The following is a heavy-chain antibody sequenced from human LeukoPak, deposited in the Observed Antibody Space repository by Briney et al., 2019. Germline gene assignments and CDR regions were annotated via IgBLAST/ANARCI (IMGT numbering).Heavy chain of an antibody. J-gene: IGHJ4*02. CDR2: IKQDGSEK. V-gene: IGHV3-7*01. Sequence: GGSLRLSCAASGFTFSSYWMSWVRQAPGKGLEWVANIKQDGSEKYYVDSVKGRFTISRDNAKNSLYLQMNSLRAKDTAVYYCARDYDSMITFGGVIVPLDYWGQGTLVTVSS. D-gene: IGHD3-16*02. CDR1: GFTFSSYW. CDR3: ARDYDSMITFGGVIVPLDY.